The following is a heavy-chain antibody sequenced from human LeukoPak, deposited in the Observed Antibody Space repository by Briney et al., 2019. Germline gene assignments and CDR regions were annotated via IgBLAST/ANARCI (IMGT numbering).Heavy chain of an antibody. CDR3: ARHPGRRVKDGGARTTGDY. V-gene: IGHV4-34*01. CDR1: GGSFSGYY. J-gene: IGHJ4*02. D-gene: IGHD1-26*01. CDR2: INHSGST. Sequence: PSETLSLTCAVYGGSFSGYYWSWIRQPPGKGLEWIGEINHSGSTKYDPSLKSRVTISVDTSKNQFSLKLRSVTAADTAVYYCARHPGRRVKDGGARTTGDYWGQGTLVTVPS.